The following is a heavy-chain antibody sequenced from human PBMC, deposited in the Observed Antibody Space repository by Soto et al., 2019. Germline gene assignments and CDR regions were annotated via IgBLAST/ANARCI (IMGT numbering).Heavy chain of an antibody. J-gene: IGHJ5*01. Sequence: SETLSLTCTLSGGSVRAPDWWNWVRQSPDKGLEWIAEVHISGHSNYNPSLRSRVSVSIDSSKNQFYLNLNSVTAADTAIYYCARVRQGCSANNCYFAPWGQGTQVTVSS. V-gene: IGHV4-4*02. D-gene: IGHD1-1*01. CDR2: VHISGHS. CDR1: GGSVRAPDW. CDR3: ARVRQGCSANNCYFAP.